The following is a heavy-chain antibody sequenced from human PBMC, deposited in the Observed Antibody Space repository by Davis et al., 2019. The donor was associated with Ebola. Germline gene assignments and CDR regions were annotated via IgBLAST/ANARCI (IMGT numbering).Heavy chain of an antibody. CDR1: GYTFTGYY. Sequence: ASVKVSCKASGYTFTGYYMHWVRQAPGQGLEWMGWINPNSGGTNYAQKFQGWVTMTRNTSISTAYMELSSLRSEDTAVYYCARVGFWSGDFDYWGQGTLVTVSS. CDR2: INPNSGGT. J-gene: IGHJ4*02. V-gene: IGHV1-2*04. CDR3: ARVGFWSGDFDY. D-gene: IGHD3-3*01.